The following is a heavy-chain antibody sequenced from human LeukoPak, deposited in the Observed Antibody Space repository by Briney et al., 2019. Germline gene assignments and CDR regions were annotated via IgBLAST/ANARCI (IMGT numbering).Heavy chain of an antibody. V-gene: IGHV1-69*13. CDR3: ANSWGWNYYYGMDV. CDR2: VIPIFGTA. CDR1: GGTFSSYA. Sequence: ASVKVSCKASGGTFSSYAISWVRQAPGQGLEWMGGVIPIFGTANYAQKFQGRVTITADESTSTAYMELSSLRSEDTAVYYCANSWGWNYYYGMDVWGQGTTVTVSS. J-gene: IGHJ6*02. D-gene: IGHD7-27*01.